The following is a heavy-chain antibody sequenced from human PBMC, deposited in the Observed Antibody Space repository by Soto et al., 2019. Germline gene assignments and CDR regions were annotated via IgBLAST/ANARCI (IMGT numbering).Heavy chain of an antibody. D-gene: IGHD2-2*01. J-gene: IGHJ6*02. Sequence: QVQLVQSGAEVKKPGASVKVSCKASGYTFTSYGISWVRQAPGQGLEWMGWISAYNGNTNYAQKLQGRSTLTTDTSTSTAYMELRSLRSDDTAVYYCASPIGSRFRYYYGMDVWGQGTTVTVSS. CDR1: GYTFTSYG. CDR2: ISAYNGNT. V-gene: IGHV1-18*01. CDR3: ASPIGSRFRYYYGMDV.